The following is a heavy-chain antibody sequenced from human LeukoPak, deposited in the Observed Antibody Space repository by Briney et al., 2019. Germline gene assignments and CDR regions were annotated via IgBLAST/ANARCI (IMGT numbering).Heavy chain of an antibody. D-gene: IGHD3-22*01. V-gene: IGHV4-38-2*01. J-gene: IGHJ4*02. CDR2: IYHSGST. Sequence: SETLSLTCAVSGYSISSGYYWGWIRQPPGKGLEWIGSIYHSGSTYCNPSLKSRVTISVDTSKNQFSLKLSSVTAADTAVYYCARFYDSSGYGSQDYWGQGTLVTVSS. CDR3: ARFYDSSGYGSQDY. CDR1: GYSISSGYY.